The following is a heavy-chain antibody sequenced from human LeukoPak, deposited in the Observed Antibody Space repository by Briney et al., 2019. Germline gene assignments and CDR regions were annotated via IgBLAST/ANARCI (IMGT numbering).Heavy chain of an antibody. J-gene: IGHJ4*02. Sequence: GGSLRLSCATSGFTYSSCVMAWVRQAPGKGLEWVSSISGSGASTYYADSVKGRFTISRDNSMNTLYLQMNSLRADDTAVYYCVKRQCSSTHCYGFVYWGQGTLVTVSS. V-gene: IGHV3-23*01. CDR1: GFTYSSCV. CDR2: ISGSGAST. D-gene: IGHD2-2*01. CDR3: VKRQCSSTHCYGFVY.